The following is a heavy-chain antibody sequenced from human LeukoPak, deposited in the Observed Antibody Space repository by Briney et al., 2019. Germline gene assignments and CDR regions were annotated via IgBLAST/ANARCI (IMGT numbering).Heavy chain of an antibody. Sequence: GGSLRLSCAASGFTFDDYGMSWVRQAPGKGLEWVSGISGSGDSTYYADSVKGRFTISRDNSKNTLYLQMNSLRVEDTAVYYCAKDRGIISDYWGQGTLVTVSS. V-gene: IGHV3-23*01. CDR1: GFTFDDYG. CDR3: AKDRGIISDY. D-gene: IGHD3-10*01. CDR2: ISGSGDST. J-gene: IGHJ4*02.